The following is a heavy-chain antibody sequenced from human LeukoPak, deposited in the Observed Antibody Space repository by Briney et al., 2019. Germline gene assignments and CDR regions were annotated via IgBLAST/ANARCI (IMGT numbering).Heavy chain of an antibody. Sequence: SETLSLTCTVSGGSISGHYWSWIRQSPGRGLEWIGNIWTSGITKYNPSLNSRVTILVDTSKSQVYLKVRSMTAADTAVYYCARQAQDGTDNYFDPWGQGTLVTVSS. CDR3: ARQAQDGTDNYFDP. CDR1: GGSISGHY. J-gene: IGHJ5*02. V-gene: IGHV4-4*09. CDR2: IWTSGIT. D-gene: IGHD1-14*01.